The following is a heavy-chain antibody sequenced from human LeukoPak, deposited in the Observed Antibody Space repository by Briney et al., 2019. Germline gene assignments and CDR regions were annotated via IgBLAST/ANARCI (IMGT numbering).Heavy chain of an antibody. V-gene: IGHV3-53*01. CDR2: IYSGGST. CDR3: ARARHGEAIDY. J-gene: IGHJ4*02. CDR1: GFTVSSNY. Sequence: PGGSLRLSCAASGFTVSSNYMSWVRQAPGKGLEWVSVIYSGGSTYYADSVKGRFTISRDNSKNTLYLQMNSLRAEDTAVYYCARARHGEAIDYWGQGTLVTVSS.